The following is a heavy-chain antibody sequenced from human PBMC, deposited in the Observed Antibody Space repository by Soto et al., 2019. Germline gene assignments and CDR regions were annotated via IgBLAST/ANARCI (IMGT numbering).Heavy chain of an antibody. CDR3: ARAHTSGWYVIDY. D-gene: IGHD6-19*01. V-gene: IGHV4-59*01. CDR1: GGSMSSYY. Sequence: KPSETLSLTCTVSGGSMSSYYWSWIRQPPGKGLEWIGYIYSSGSTNYNPSLRSRVTMSVDASKNQFSLKLSSVTAAGTAVFYCARAHTSGWYVIDYWGQGTLVTVSS. CDR2: IYSSGST. J-gene: IGHJ4*02.